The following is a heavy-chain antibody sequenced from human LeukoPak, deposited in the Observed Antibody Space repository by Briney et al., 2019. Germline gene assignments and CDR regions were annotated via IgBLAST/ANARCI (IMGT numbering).Heavy chain of an antibody. Sequence: PGGSLRLSCAASGFTFSSYGMNWVRQAPGKGLEWVSDIDTSSSTIYYADSVKGRFAISRDNAKNSLYLQMNSLRAEDTAIYYCARQWFGDWGYYFDYWGQGTLVTVSS. D-gene: IGHD3-10*01. CDR1: GFTFSSYG. V-gene: IGHV3-48*01. J-gene: IGHJ4*02. CDR2: IDTSSSTI. CDR3: ARQWFGDWGYYFDY.